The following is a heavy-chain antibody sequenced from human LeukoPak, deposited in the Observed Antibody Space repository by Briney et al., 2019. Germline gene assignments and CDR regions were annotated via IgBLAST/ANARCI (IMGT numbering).Heavy chain of an antibody. J-gene: IGHJ4*02. D-gene: IGHD6-19*01. CDR1: GFTFDDYG. V-gene: IGHV3-20*04. CDR2: INWNGGST. CDR3: ARDLPGIAVAGRVFDY. Sequence: PGGSLRLSCAASGFTFDDYGMSWVRQAPGKGLEWVSGINWNGGSTGYADSVKGRFTISRDNAKSSLYLQMNSLRAEDTALYYCARDLPGIAVAGRVFDYWGQGTLVTVSS.